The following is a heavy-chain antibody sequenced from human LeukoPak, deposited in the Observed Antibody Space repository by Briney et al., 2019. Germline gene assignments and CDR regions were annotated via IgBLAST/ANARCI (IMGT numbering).Heavy chain of an antibody. J-gene: IGHJ1*01. CDR3: AKDRNFDSSGYNYFQH. CDR2: IGDDGTNK. Sequence: GGSLRLSCAASGFTFSSFGMHWVRQAPGKGLEWVAFIGDDGTNKYYADSVKGRFTISRDNSKKTLFVQMSSLRAEDTAVYYCAKDRNFDSSGYNYFQHWGQGTLVTVSS. CDR1: GFTFSSFG. V-gene: IGHV3-30*02. D-gene: IGHD3-22*01.